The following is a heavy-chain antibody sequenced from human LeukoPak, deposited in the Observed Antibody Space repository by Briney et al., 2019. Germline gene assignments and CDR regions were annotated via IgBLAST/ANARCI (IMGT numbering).Heavy chain of an antibody. CDR1: GFTFSSYG. J-gene: IGHJ4*02. CDR3: ARDEAYCGGDCYPLY. Sequence: GGSLRLSCAAPGFTFSSYGMHWVCQAPGKGLEWVAVIWYDGSNKYYADSVKGRFTISRDNSKNTLYLQMNSLRAEDTAVYYCARDEAYCGGDCYPLYWGQGTLVTVSS. V-gene: IGHV3-33*01. D-gene: IGHD2-21*02. CDR2: IWYDGSNK.